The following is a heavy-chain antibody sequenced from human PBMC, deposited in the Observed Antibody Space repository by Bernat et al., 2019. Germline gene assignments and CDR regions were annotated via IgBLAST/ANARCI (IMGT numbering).Heavy chain of an antibody. V-gene: IGHV4-39*01. D-gene: IGHD2-15*01. CDR2: IYYSGST. Sequence: QLQLQESGPGLVKPSETLSLTCTVSGGSISSSSYYWGWIRQPPGKGLEWIGSIYYSGSTYYNPSLKLRVTISVDTSKNQFSLKLSSVTAADTAVYYCARNYEGCSGGSCYLHFDYWGQDTLVTVSS. CDR3: ARNYEGCSGGSCYLHFDY. CDR1: GGSISSSSYY. J-gene: IGHJ4*02.